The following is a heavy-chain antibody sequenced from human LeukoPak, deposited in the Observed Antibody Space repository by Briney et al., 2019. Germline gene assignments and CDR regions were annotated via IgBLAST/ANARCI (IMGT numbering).Heavy chain of an antibody. CDR3: ARGGGVTYYDSTGYLWYFDY. J-gene: IGHJ4*02. CDR1: GRSISRYY. D-gene: IGHD3-22*01. CDR2: IYYSGGT. Sequence: PSETLSLTCTVSGRSISRYYWSRIRQPPGKGLEWIVYIYYSGGTKFNPSLKSRVTISVDTSKNQFSLKLSSVTAADTAVYYCARGGGVTYYDSTGYLWYFDYWGQGTLVTVSS. V-gene: IGHV4-59*01.